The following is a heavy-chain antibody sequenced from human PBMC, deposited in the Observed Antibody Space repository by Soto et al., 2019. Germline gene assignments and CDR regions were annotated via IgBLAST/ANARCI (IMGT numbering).Heavy chain of an antibody. CDR1: GFTFDDYA. Sequence: GGSLRLSCAASGFTFDDYAMHWVRQAPGKGLEWVSGISWNSGSIGYADSVKGRFTISRDNAKNSLYLQMNSLRAEDTALYYYAKSPYYDFWSGSGHTGWFDPPDTGPLVTVSS. V-gene: IGHV3-9*01. J-gene: IGHJ5*02. CDR3: AKSPYYDFWSGSGHTGWFDP. CDR2: ISWNSGSI. D-gene: IGHD3-3*01.